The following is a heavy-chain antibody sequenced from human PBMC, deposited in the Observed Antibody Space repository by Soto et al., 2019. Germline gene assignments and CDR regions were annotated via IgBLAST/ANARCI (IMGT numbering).Heavy chain of an antibody. CDR3: AREPFYF. CDR1: GGTFSSCT. V-gene: IGHV1-69*08. J-gene: IGHJ4*02. CDR2: IIPILGIA. Sequence: QVQLVQSGAEVKKPGSSVKVSCKSSGGTFSSCTISWVRQAPGQGLEWMGRIIPILGIANYAQKFQGRVTMTADKSPSTAYMKLSSLRSEDTSVYYCAREPFYFWGQGTLVIVSS.